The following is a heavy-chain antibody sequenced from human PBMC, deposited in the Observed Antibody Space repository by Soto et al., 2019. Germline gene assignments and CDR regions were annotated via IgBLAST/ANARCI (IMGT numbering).Heavy chain of an antibody. J-gene: IGHJ6*02. CDR3: TTDRNLGLDV. D-gene: IGHD7-27*01. CDR1: GFSFSNLW. Sequence: EAQLVESGGGLVQPGGSLRLSCAASGFSFSNLWMNWVRQAPGKGLEWVGRIRSKSDGGTADYAAPVKGRFTISRDDSKNTLIMQMNSLKTEETAEYYCTTDRNLGLDVWGQGATVIVSS. CDR2: IRSKSDGGTA. V-gene: IGHV3-15*07.